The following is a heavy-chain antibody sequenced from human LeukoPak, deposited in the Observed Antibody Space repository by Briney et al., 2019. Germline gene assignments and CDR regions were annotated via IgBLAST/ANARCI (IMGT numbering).Heavy chain of an antibody. Sequence: SETLSLTCTVSGGSVSSGSYYRSWIRQPPGKGLEWIGYIYYSGSTKYNPSLKSRVTISVDTSKNQFSLKLSSVTAADTAVYYCARGGITIFGVIDHWGQGTLVTVSS. V-gene: IGHV4-61*01. CDR1: GGSVSSGSYY. CDR3: ARGGITIFGVIDH. CDR2: IYYSGST. D-gene: IGHD3-3*01. J-gene: IGHJ5*02.